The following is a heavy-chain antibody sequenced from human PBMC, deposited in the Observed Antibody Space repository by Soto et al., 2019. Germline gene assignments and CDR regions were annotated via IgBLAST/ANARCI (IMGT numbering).Heavy chain of an antibody. D-gene: IGHD4-17*01. Sequence: SETLSLTCTVSGGSISSYYWSWIRQPPGKGLEWIGYIYYSGSTNYNPSLKSRVTISVDTSKNQFSLKLSSVTAADTAVYYCARVAYGGKEYGMDVWGQGTTVTVSS. CDR1: GGSISSYY. CDR3: ARVAYGGKEYGMDV. CDR2: IYYSGST. J-gene: IGHJ6*02. V-gene: IGHV4-59*01.